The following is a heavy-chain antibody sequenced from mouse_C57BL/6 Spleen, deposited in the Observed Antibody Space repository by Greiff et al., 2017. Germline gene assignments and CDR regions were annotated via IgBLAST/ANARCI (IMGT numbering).Heavy chain of an antibody. V-gene: IGHV1-5*01. J-gene: IGHJ2*01. CDR3: TGVTTVVANYFDY. CDR2: IYPGNSDT. Sequence: VQLQQSGTVLARPGASVKMSCKTSGYTFTSYWMHWVKQRPGQGLEWIGAIYPGNSDTSYNQKFKGKAKLTAVTSASTAYMELSSLTTEDSAVYYCTGVTTVVANYFDYWGQGTTLTVSS. CDR1: GYTFTSYW. D-gene: IGHD1-1*01.